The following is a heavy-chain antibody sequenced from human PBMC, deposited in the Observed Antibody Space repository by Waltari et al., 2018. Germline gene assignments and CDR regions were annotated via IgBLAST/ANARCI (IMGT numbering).Heavy chain of an antibody. CDR3: ARGSPMADYGSGRFVY. J-gene: IGHJ4*02. CDR2: IYHSGST. D-gene: IGHD3-10*01. Sequence: QVQLQESGPGLVKPSETLSLTCTVSGYSISSGYYWGWIRQPPGKGLEWIGSIYHSGSTYYNPSLKSRVTISVDTSKNQFSLKLSSVTAADTAVYYCARGSPMADYGSGRFVYWGQGTLVTVSS. CDR1: GYSISSGYY. V-gene: IGHV4-38-2*02.